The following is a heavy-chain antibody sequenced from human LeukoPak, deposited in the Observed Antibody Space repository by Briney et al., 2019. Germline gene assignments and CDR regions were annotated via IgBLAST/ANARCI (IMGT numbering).Heavy chain of an antibody. CDR3: ARGRYCSGGSCYAAEWFDP. D-gene: IGHD2-15*01. Sequence: SETLSLTCTVSGGSISSSSYYWGWIRQPPGKGLEWIGSIYYSGSTYYNPSLKSRVTISEDTSKNQFSLKLSSVTAADTAVYYCARGRYCSGGSCYAAEWFDPWGQGTLVTVSS. CDR1: GGSISSSSYY. CDR2: IYYSGST. V-gene: IGHV4-39*07. J-gene: IGHJ5*02.